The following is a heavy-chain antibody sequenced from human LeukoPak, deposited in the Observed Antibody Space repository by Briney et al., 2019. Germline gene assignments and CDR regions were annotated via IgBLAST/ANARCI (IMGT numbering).Heavy chain of an antibody. CDR3: ARYFRLRTDDGDYIGLFDY. D-gene: IGHD4-17*01. J-gene: IGHJ4*02. V-gene: IGHV4-59*08. Sequence: SDTLSLTCTVSGGSFTGFYWSWIRQPPGKGLEWIGHIYSSGSTTYNPSLKSRVTISLDTSKNQSSLNLSSVTAADTAMYYCARYFRLRTDDGDYIGLFDYWGQGTLVPVSS. CDR2: IYSSGST. CDR1: GGSFTGFY.